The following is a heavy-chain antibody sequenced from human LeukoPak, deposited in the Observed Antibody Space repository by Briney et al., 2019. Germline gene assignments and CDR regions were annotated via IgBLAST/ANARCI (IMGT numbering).Heavy chain of an antibody. Sequence: ASVKVSCKASGYTFTGYYIHGVRQAPGQGLEWMGWINPNSGGTNYAQKFQGRVTMTRDTSISTVYMELSRLRSDDTAVYYCARGYCSSISCYREYFDLWGRGALVTVSS. CDR1: GYTFTGYY. D-gene: IGHD2-2*01. V-gene: IGHV1-2*02. J-gene: IGHJ2*01. CDR2: INPNSGGT. CDR3: ARGYCSSISCYREYFDL.